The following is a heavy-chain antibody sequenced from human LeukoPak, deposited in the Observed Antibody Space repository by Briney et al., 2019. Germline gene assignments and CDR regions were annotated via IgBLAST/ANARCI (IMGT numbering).Heavy chain of an antibody. D-gene: IGHD4-17*01. CDR1: GFTFSDYY. V-gene: IGHV3-11*01. Sequence: PGGSLRLSCAASGFTFSDYYMSWIRQAPGKGLEWVSYISSSGSTIYYADSVKGRFTISRDNAKNSLYLQMNSLRAEDTAVYYCARERPHDYGDYGVRYYGMGVWGQGTTVTVSS. J-gene: IGHJ6*02. CDR3: ARERPHDYGDYGVRYYGMGV. CDR2: ISSSGSTI.